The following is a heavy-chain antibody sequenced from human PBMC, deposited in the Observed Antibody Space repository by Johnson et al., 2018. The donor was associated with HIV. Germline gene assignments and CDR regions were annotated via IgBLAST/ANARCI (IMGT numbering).Heavy chain of an antibody. J-gene: IGHJ3*02. D-gene: IGHD5-12*01. Sequence: QVQLVESGGGVVQPGRSLRLSCVASGFTFSSYGMHWVRQAPGKGLEWVAFIRYDGSNKYYADSVKGRFTISRDNSKNTLYLQMNSLRAEDTAVYYCEKPNSGYALGLGAFDIWGQGTMVTVSS. CDR2: IRYDGSNK. CDR3: EKPNSGYALGLGAFDI. V-gene: IGHV3-30*02. CDR1: GFTFSSYG.